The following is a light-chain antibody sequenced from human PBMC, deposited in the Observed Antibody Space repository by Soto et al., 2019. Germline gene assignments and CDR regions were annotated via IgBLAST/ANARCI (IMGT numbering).Light chain of an antibody. V-gene: IGKV3-15*01. CDR3: QQYNYWPPYT. Sequence: TQSPATLSVSPGERDTLSCRTSQSVSSNLAWYQQKPGQAPRLLISGASTRATGIPARFSGSGSGTEFTLTISSLQSEDLAVYYCQQYNYWPPYTFGQGTKLELK. J-gene: IGKJ2*01. CDR1: QSVSSN. CDR2: GAS.